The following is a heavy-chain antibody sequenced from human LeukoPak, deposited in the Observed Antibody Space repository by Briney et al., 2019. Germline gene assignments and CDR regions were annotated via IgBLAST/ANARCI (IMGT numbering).Heavy chain of an antibody. D-gene: IGHD2/OR15-2a*01. CDR2: ITSSSSTI. V-gene: IGHV3-48*01. J-gene: IGHJ4*02. Sequence: GGSLRLSCAASGFAFTSYTMNWVRQAPGKGLEWVSYITSSSSTIYYADSVKGRFTMSRDNAENSLYLQMNSLRAEDTAVYYCARNFDSWGQGTLVTVSS. CDR1: GFAFTSYT. CDR3: ARNFDS.